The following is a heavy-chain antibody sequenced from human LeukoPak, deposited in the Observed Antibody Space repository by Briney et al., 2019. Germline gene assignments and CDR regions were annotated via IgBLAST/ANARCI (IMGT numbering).Heavy chain of an antibody. CDR3: ARGGPFTGSTPTPRASDY. CDR1: GFTFSNYA. J-gene: IGHJ4*02. Sequence: GGSLRLSCAATGFTFSNYAIHWGRQAPGKGLEWVAFISDDGSRQHHADSVKGRFTISRDTSKNTVCLQMNSLRAEDTAVYHCARGGPFTGSTPTPRASDYWGQGTLVTVSS. V-gene: IGHV3-30*14. D-gene: IGHD1-7*01. CDR2: ISDDGSRQ.